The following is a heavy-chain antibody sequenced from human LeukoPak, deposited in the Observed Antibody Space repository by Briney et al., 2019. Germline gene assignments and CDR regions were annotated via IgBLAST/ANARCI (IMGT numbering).Heavy chain of an antibody. CDR1: GFTFSSYW. V-gene: IGHV3-74*01. CDR3: ARGGGDHAFDI. D-gene: IGHD3-16*01. Sequence: GGSLRLSCAASGFTFSSYWMHWVRQAPGKGLVWVSRINSDGSNSIYGDSVKGRFTISRANAKNTLYLQLSGLRADDTAVYCCARGGGDHAFDIWGQGTMVTVSS. CDR2: INSDGSNS. J-gene: IGHJ3*02.